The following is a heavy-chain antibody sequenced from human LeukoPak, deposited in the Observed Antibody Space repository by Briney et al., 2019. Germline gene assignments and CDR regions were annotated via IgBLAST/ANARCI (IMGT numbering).Heavy chain of an antibody. Sequence: SETLSLTCSDSVGSMNSDYWSWIRQSPGKGLEWIGRLFGNGGTNYSPSFQRRATMSVDTSTRRLSLRLNSVTAADTAVYYCARQAAKKWDLPGSFDSWGQGILVTVSS. CDR3: ARQAAKKWDLPGSFDS. V-gene: IGHV4-59*08. D-gene: IGHD1-26*01. J-gene: IGHJ4*02. CDR1: VGSMNSDY. CDR2: LFGNGGT.